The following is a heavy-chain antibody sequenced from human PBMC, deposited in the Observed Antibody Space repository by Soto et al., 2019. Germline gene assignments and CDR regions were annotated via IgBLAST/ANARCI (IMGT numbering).Heavy chain of an antibody. Sequence: EVQLVESGGGLVQPGGSLRLSCVASGFTFSSYAMHWVRQAPGKGLEFVSVISGDGGSTYYANSVKGRFTISRDNSKNTLYRQMGSLRAEDMAVYYCARRGYGLYFDYWGQGTLVTVSS. CDR1: GFTFSSYA. D-gene: IGHD3-10*01. CDR2: ISGDGGST. J-gene: IGHJ4*02. CDR3: ARRGYGLYFDY. V-gene: IGHV3-64*01.